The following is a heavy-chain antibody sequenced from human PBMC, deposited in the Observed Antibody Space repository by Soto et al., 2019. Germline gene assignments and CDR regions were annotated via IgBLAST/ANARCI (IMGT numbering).Heavy chain of an antibody. CDR2: IKHSGST. CDR1: GGSFSGYY. D-gene: IGHD6-19*01. CDR3: ARGDSAVGLGY. Sequence: QVQLQQWGAGLLKPSETLSLTCAVYGGSFSGYYWSWIRQPPGKGLEWIGEIKHSGSTNYSPSLKSRVTMSVDTSKNQFSLKLRSVTAADTAVYYCARGDSAVGLGYWGQGTLVIVSS. J-gene: IGHJ4*02. V-gene: IGHV4-34*01.